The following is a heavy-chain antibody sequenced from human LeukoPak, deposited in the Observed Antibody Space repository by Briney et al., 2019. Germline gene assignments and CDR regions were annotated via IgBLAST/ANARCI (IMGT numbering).Heavy chain of an antibody. CDR2: IHHSGST. Sequence: SETLSLTCAVSGGSISSSHWWSWVRQPPGKGLEWIGEIHHSGSTNYTPSLKSRVTISVDKSKNQFSLKLSSVTAADTAVYYCARSLRIQLWSKAFDYWGQGTLVTVSS. V-gene: IGHV4-4*02. CDR3: ARSLRIQLWSKAFDY. CDR1: GGSISSSHW. J-gene: IGHJ4*02. D-gene: IGHD5-18*01.